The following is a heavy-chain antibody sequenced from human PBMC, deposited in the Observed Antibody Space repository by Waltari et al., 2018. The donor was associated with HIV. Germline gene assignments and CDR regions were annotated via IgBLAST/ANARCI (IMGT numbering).Heavy chain of an antibody. CDR3: ARGTRDGYNLDY. CDR2: IYPGDSET. V-gene: IGHV5-51*03. CDR1: GYSFTSYW. D-gene: IGHD5-12*01. J-gene: IGHJ4*02. Sequence: EVQLVQSGAEVKKPGESLKISCKTSGYSFTSYWIDWVRQMPGKGLEWIGIIYPGDSETRYSPAFQGQVTISADKSISTAYLRWSSLKAADTAMYYCARGTRDGYNLDYWGQGTLVTVSS.